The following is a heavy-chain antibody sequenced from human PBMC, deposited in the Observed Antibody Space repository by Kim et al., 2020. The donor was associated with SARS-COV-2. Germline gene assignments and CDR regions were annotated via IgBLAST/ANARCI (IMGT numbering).Heavy chain of an antibody. CDR1: GFGFSDFW. CDR3: ARAYDVLGGAFDI. CDR2: IKADGSEK. J-gene: IGHJ3*02. Sequence: GGSLRLSCAASGFGFSDFWMSWVRQAPENGLEWVANIKADGSEKYYAASVGGRFSASRDNVKNSLYLQMNSLRVDDTAVYYCARAYDVLGGAFDIWGQGT. V-gene: IGHV3-7*03. D-gene: IGHD3-9*01.